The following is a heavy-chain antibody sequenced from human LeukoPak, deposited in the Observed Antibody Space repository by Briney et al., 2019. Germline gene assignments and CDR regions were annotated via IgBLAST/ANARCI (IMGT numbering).Heavy chain of an antibody. CDR3: AKGGSYGLH. D-gene: IGHD1-26*01. V-gene: IGHV3-30*18. CDR2: ISYDGSNK. Sequence: GRSLRLSCAASGFTFSSYGMHWVRQAPGKGLEWVAVISYDGSNKYYADSVKGRFTISRDNSENTLYLQMNSLRAEDTAVYYCAKGGSYGLHWGQGTLVTVSS. CDR1: GFTFSSYG. J-gene: IGHJ4*02.